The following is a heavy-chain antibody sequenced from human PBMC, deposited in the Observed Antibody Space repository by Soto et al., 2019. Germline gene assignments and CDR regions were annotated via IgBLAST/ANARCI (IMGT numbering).Heavy chain of an antibody. CDR1: GGTFSNYP. D-gene: IGHD5-12*01. CDR3: ARGNHRWLQLWYFDL. J-gene: IGHJ2*01. CDR2: IIPIFGTV. Sequence: QVQLVQSGAEVKKPGSSVKVSCKASGGTFSNYPISWVRQAPGQGLEWMGGIIPIFGTVNYAQKFQGRVTITADEYTINANRELSNQRSDDTAVYCCARGNHRWLQLWYFDLWGRGTLVTVSS. V-gene: IGHV1-69*12.